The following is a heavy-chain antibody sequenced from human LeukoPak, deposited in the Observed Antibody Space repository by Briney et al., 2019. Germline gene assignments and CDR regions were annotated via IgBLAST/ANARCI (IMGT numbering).Heavy chain of an antibody. D-gene: IGHD3-22*01. V-gene: IGHV4-30-4*01. Sequence: SQTLSLTCTVSGGSISSGDYYWSWIRQPPGKGLEWIGYIYYSASTYYNPSLMSRVTISVDTSKNQFSLKLSSVTAADTAVYYCARSLIDYYDSSGYHHDAFDIWGQGTMVTVSS. CDR2: IYYSAST. CDR1: GGSISSGDYY. J-gene: IGHJ3*02. CDR3: ARSLIDYYDSSGYHHDAFDI.